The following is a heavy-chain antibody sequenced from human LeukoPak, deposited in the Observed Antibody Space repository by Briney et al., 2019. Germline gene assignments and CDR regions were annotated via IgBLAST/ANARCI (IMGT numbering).Heavy chain of an antibody. D-gene: IGHD6-13*01. J-gene: IGHJ4*02. CDR2: LNPNSGNT. CDR1: GYTFTSYD. CDR3: ARGRAAAGSKGYYFDY. V-gene: IGHV1-8*03. Sequence: GASVKVSCKASGYTFTSYDINWVPQATGQGLDWMGWLNPNSGNTGYAQKFQGRVTITRNTSISTAYMELGCLRSEDTAVYYCARGRAAAGSKGYYFDYWGQGTLVTVSS.